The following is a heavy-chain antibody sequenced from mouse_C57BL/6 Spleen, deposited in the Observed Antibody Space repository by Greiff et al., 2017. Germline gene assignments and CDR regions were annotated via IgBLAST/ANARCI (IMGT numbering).Heavy chain of an antibody. CDR3: ARRAYYGSSYEYYFDY. J-gene: IGHJ2*01. Sequence: QVQLQQSGAELVKPGASVTMSCKASGYTFTTYPIEWMKQNHGKSLEWIGNFHPYNDDTKYNEKFKGKAPLTEEKSSSTVYLELSRLTSDDSAVYYCARRAYYGSSYEYYFDYWGQGTTLTVSS. CDR2: FHPYNDDT. V-gene: IGHV1-47*01. D-gene: IGHD1-1*01. CDR1: GYTFTTYP.